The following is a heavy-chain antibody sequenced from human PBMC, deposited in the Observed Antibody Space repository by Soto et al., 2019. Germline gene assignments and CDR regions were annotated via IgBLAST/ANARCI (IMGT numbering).Heavy chain of an antibody. Sequence: PGGSLRLSCAASGFTFSSYGMHWVRQAPGKGLEWVAVISYDGSNKYYADSVKGRFTISRDNSKNTLSLQMNSLRTEDTAVYYCTREDYDEVYFDYWGQGTLVTVSS. CDR3: TREDYDEVYFDY. J-gene: IGHJ4*02. V-gene: IGHV3-30*03. D-gene: IGHD4-17*01. CDR1: GFTFSSYG. CDR2: ISYDGSNK.